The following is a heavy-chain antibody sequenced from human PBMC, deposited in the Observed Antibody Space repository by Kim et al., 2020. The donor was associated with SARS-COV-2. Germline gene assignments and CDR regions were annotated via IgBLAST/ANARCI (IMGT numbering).Heavy chain of an antibody. CDR1: GYTFTRYA. Sequence: ASVKVSCKASGYTFTRYAMNWVRQAPGQGLEWMGWINTNTGNPTYAQGFTGRFVFSLDTSVSTAYLQISSLKAEDTAMYYCARPGGDYGDYVHYYYGMDVWGQGTTVTVSS. D-gene: IGHD4-17*01. CDR3: ARPGGDYGDYVHYYYGMDV. J-gene: IGHJ6*02. CDR2: INTNTGNP. V-gene: IGHV7-4-1*02.